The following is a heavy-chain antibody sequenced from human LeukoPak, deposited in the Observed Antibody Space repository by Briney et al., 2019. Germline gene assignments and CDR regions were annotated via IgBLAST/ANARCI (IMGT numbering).Heavy chain of an antibody. V-gene: IGHV1-46*01. CDR1: GYTFTSYY. CDR3: ASPLYDFSPYYYYYGMDV. J-gene: IGHJ6*02. Sequence: ASVKVSCKASGYTFTSYYMHWVRQAPGQGLEWMGIINPSGGSTSYAQEFQGRVTMTRDTSTSTVYMELSSLGSEDTAVYYCASPLYDFSPYYYYYGMDVWGQGTTVTVSS. D-gene: IGHD3-3*01. CDR2: INPSGGST.